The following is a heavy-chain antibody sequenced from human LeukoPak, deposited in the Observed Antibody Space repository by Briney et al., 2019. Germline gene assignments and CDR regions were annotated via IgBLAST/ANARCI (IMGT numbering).Heavy chain of an antibody. CDR2: IRSTVDT. Sequence: GGSLRLSCAASGFIFSQYSINWVRQAPGGGLEWVSHIRSTVDTFYADSVKGRFTISRDNARNSLYLQMNSLRAEDTAMYYCARDAGNSGYGCDLWGQGTLVTVSS. CDR1: GFIFSQYS. J-gene: IGHJ5*02. CDR3: ARDAGNSGYGCDL. V-gene: IGHV3-48*01. D-gene: IGHD5-12*01.